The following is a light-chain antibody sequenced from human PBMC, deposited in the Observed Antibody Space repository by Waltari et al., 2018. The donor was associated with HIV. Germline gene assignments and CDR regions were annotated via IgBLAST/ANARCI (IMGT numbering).Light chain of an antibody. CDR1: SSNIGSNT. Sequence: QSVLTQTPSASGTPGQRVIVSCSGSSSNIGSNTVNWYQQLPGAAPRLLIHSLDQRPSGVPDRFSGSKAGASASLAISGLQSEDDAYYYCAAWDDSLNAYVFGGGTKVTVL. J-gene: IGLJ1*01. CDR3: AAWDDSLNAYV. CDR2: SLD. V-gene: IGLV1-44*01.